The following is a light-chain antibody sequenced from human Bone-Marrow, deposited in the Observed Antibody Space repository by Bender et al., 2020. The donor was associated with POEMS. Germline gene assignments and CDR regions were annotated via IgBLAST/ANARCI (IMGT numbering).Light chain of an antibody. V-gene: IGLV2-14*03. CDR1: SSDVADYEH. CDR2: DVG. Sequence: QSALTQPASVSGSPGQSITISCTGTSSDVADYEHVSWYQQHPGKAPKLMIYDVGNRPLGVSDRFSGSKSDKTTSLIISGVQAEDEADYFCSTYTRANIVIFGGGTKLTVL. J-gene: IGLJ2*01. CDR3: STYTRANIVI.